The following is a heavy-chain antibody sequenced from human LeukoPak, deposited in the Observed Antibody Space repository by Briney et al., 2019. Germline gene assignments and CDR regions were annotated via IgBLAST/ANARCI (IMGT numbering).Heavy chain of an antibody. V-gene: IGHV3-21*01. D-gene: IGHD6-6*01. CDR3: ARAYSSSHNFDY. CDR1: GFTFSSYS. Sequence: PGGSLRLSCAASGFTFSSYSMNWVRQAPGKGLEWVSSISSSSYIYYADSVKGRFTISRDNAKNSLYLQMNSLRAEDTAVYYCARAYSSSHNFDYWGQGTLVTVSS. CDR2: ISSSSYI. J-gene: IGHJ4*02.